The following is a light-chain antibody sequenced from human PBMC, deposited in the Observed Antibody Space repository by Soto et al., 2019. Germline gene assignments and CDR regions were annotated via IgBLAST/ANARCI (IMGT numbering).Light chain of an antibody. CDR1: SSNIGAGYD. Sequence: QSVLTQPPSVSGAPGQRVTISCTGSSSNIGAGYDVHWYQQLPGTAPKLLIHGNSNRPSGVPDRFSGSKSGTSSSLAITGLQAEEEADYYCQSYVSSLRGRVVFGGGTKLTVL. V-gene: IGLV1-40*01. J-gene: IGLJ2*01. CDR2: GNS. CDR3: QSYVSSLRGRVV.